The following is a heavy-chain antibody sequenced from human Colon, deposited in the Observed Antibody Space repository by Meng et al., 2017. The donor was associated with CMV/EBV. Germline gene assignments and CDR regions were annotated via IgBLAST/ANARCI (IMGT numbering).Heavy chain of an antibody. Sequence: LPLQQSGPGLDKPSRTLSPTCATSGDSVSSNNAAWAWIRQSPSRGLEWLGETYYRSKWFTQYAESVESRITINPDTSKNQFSLQLKSVTPEDTAVYYCARGWGSYYFDYWGQGTLVTSPQ. CDR1: GDSVSSNNAA. CDR3: ARGWGSYYFDY. V-gene: IGHV6-1*01. CDR2: TYYRSKWFT. D-gene: IGHD3-16*01. J-gene: IGHJ4*02.